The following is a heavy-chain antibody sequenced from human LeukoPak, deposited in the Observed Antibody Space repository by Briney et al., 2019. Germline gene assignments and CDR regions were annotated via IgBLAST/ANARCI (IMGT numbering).Heavy chain of an antibody. Sequence: GGSLRLSCAASVFTFSSYSMNWGRQAPGKGLEWVSYISSSRSTIYYADSVNGRFTISRDNTKNSLNLQMNSLRAEDTAVYYCAREYCSSTSCLYDYWGQGTLVTVPS. J-gene: IGHJ4*02. CDR2: ISSSRSTI. CDR1: VFTFSSYS. CDR3: AREYCSSTSCLYDY. D-gene: IGHD2-2*01. V-gene: IGHV3-48*01.